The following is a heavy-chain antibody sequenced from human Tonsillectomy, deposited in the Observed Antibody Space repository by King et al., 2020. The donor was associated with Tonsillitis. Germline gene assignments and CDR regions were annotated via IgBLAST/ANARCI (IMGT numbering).Heavy chain of an antibody. CDR1: GFTFSNYG. Sequence: VQLVQSGGGVVQPGRSLRLSCAASGFTFSNYGMHWVRQAPGKGLEWVALIAYDASYENYADSVKGRFAISRDNSKNTLYLEMNSLRVEDTAVYYCAKDGIGLSDWYFELWGRGTLVTVSS. V-gene: IGHV3-30*18. D-gene: IGHD3-16*01. CDR3: AKDGIGLSDWYFEL. CDR2: IAYDASYE. J-gene: IGHJ2*01.